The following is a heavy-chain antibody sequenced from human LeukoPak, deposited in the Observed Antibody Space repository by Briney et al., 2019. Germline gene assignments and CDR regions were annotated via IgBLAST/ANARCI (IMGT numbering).Heavy chain of an antibody. J-gene: IGHJ3*02. D-gene: IGHD3-10*01. V-gene: IGHV3-23*01. Sequence: KAGGSLRLSCAASGFTFSSYAMSWVRQAPGKGLEWVSAISGSGGSTYYADSVKGRFTISRDNSKNTLYLQMNSLRAEDTAVYYCAKAMYYYGSGRGAFDIWGQGTMVTVSS. CDR1: GFTFSSYA. CDR2: ISGSGGST. CDR3: AKAMYYYGSGRGAFDI.